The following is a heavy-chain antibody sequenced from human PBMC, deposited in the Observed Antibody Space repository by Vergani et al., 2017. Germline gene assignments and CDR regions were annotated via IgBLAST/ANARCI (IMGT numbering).Heavy chain of an antibody. D-gene: IGHD5-24*01. CDR1: GFTFSACP. Sequence: EVQLLQSGGGVIQPGGSVRLSCAASGFTFSACPMTWVRQAPGKGLEWVSAISARYPSTYYADSVKGRFTISKDISKNTLYLQMNSRRGDDTAVYYCARETRDTPSSLDYWGQGTLVTVSS. CDR2: ISARYPST. J-gene: IGHJ4*02. CDR3: ARETRDTPSSLDY. V-gene: IGHV3-23*01.